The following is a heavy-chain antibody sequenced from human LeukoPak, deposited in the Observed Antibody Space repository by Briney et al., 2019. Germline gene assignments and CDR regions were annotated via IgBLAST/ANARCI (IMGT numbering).Heavy chain of an antibody. J-gene: IGHJ4*02. Sequence: SVKVSCKASGGTFSSYAISWVRQAPGQGLEWMGGIIPIFGTANYAQKFQGRVTITADESTSTAYMELSSLRSEDTAVYYCARDKDYGEGGFDYWGQRTLVTVSS. CDR2: IIPIFGTA. CDR1: GGTFSSYA. V-gene: IGHV1-69*13. CDR3: ARDKDYGEGGFDY. D-gene: IGHD4/OR15-4a*01.